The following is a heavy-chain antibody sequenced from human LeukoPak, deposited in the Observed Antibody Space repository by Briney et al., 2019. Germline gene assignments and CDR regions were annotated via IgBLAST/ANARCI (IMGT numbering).Heavy chain of an antibody. Sequence: ASVKVSCKASGGTFSSYAISWVRQAPGQGLEWMGWMNPNSGNTGYAQKFQGRVTMTRNTSISTAYMELSSLRSEDTAVYYCARGRRAVAGNHKGSEHDYWGQGTLVTVSS. CDR2: MNPNSGNT. D-gene: IGHD6-19*01. CDR3: ARGRRAVAGNHKGSEHDY. J-gene: IGHJ4*02. V-gene: IGHV1-8*02. CDR1: GGTFSSYA.